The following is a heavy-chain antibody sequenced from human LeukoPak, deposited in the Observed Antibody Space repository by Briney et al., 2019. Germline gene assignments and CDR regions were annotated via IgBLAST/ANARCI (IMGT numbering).Heavy chain of an antibody. J-gene: IGHJ3*02. CDR2: VYYSGTT. CDR1: GYSNSSSYY. D-gene: IGHD4-23*01. Sequence: PSETLSLTCTVSGYSNSSSYYWSWIRQPPGKGLEWIVYVYYSGTTNYNPSLKSRITISVDTSKNQFSLKLSSVTAADTAVYYCARHLSRWAFDIWGQGTMVTVSS. CDR3: ARHLSRWAFDI. V-gene: IGHV4-61*01.